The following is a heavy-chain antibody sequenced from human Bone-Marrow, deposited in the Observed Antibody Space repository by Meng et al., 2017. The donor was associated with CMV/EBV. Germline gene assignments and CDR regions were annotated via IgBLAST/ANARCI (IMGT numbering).Heavy chain of an antibody. D-gene: IGHD1-26*01. J-gene: IGHJ4*02. CDR2: ISNSGSII. Sequence: CGFNLSDYYMSWIRQAPGKELEWLSYISNSGSIISYADSVKGRFTISRDNAKNLLFLQMNSLRAEDMAMYYCVRDVPYSGSYFYFEYWGQGTLVTVSS. V-gene: IGHV3-11*01. CDR3: VRDVPYSGSYFYFEY. CDR1: GFNLSDYY.